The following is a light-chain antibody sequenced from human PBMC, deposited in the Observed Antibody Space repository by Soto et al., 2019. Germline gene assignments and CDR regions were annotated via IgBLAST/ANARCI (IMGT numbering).Light chain of an antibody. CDR1: QSLLHSNGYNY. V-gene: IGKV2-28*01. Sequence: DIVMTQSPLSLPVTPGEPASISCRSSQSLLHSNGYNYLDWYLQKPGQSPQLLIYLGSNRVSGVPDRFSGSGSGTDFTLKISRVEAEDVGVYYCMQALQTPTWMFGQGTKVEIK. CDR3: MQALQTPTWM. CDR2: LGS. J-gene: IGKJ1*01.